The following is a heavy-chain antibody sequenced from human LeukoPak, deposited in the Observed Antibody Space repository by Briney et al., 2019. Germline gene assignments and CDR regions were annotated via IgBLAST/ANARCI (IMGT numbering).Heavy chain of an antibody. CDR2: INTDGSRT. V-gene: IGHV3-74*01. D-gene: IGHD3-22*01. J-gene: IGHJ4*02. CDR3: ARGPFDNSGYYSFDY. CDR1: GFTFSTYW. Sequence: GGSLRLSCAASGFTFSTYWMHWVRQAPGKGLMWVSLINTDGSRTGYAESVKGRFTISRDNAKNTLYLQVNSLRAEDTAVYYCARGPFDNSGYYSFDYWGQGALVTVSS.